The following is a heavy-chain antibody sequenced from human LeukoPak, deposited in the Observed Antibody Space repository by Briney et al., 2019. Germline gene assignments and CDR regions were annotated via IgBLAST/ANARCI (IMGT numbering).Heavy chain of an antibody. J-gene: IGHJ3*02. V-gene: IGHV3-53*01. CDR3: ASPSPREVTSIIGAFDI. Sequence: PGGSLRLSCAASGFPVSSNYMSWVRQALGKGLEWVSVIYSGGSTYYADSVKGRFTISRDNSKNTLYLQMNSLRAEDTAVYYCASPSPREVTSIIGAFDIWGQGTMVTVSS. CDR2: IYSGGST. CDR1: GFPVSSNY. D-gene: IGHD4-17*01.